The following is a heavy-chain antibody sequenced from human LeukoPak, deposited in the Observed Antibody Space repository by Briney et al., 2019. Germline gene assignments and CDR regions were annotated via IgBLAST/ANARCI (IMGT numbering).Heavy chain of an antibody. Sequence: PSETLSLTCTVSGGSISSSSYYWGWIRQPPGKGLEWIGSIYYSGSTYYNPSLKSRVTISVDTSKNQFSLKLSSVTAADTAVYYCARVRWAGTRYFDYWGQGTLVTVSS. CDR2: IYYSGST. J-gene: IGHJ4*02. D-gene: IGHD6-19*01. V-gene: IGHV4-39*01. CDR1: GGSISSSSYY. CDR3: ARVRWAGTRYFDY.